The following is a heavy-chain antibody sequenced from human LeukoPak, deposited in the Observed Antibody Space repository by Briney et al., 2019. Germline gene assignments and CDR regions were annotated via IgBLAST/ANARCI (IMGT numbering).Heavy chain of an antibody. V-gene: IGHV3-33*01. CDR3: AREGYFRGYFDY. D-gene: IGHD1-1*01. CDR2: IWYDGSNK. J-gene: IGHJ4*02. Sequence: GGSLRLSCAASGFTFGSYGMHWVRQAPGKGLEWVAVIWYDGSNKYYADSVKGRFTISRDNSKNTLYLQMNSLRAEDTAVYYCAREGYFRGYFDYWGQGTLVTVSS. CDR1: GFTFGSYG.